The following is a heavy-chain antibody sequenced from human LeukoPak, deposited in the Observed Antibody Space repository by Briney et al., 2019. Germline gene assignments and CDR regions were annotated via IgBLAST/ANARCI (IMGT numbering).Heavy chain of an antibody. CDR2: ISGDGYYT. Sequence: PGGSLRLSCAASGFAFDDYAMHWVRQAPGKGLEWISLISGDGYYTYYGDSVKGRFTISRDNSKNSLYLQLNSLRTEDTALYYCAKVLRYFDSSSAGYYYYGMDVWGQGTTVTASS. J-gene: IGHJ6*02. CDR3: AKVLRYFDSSSAGYYYYGMDV. CDR1: GFAFDDYA. V-gene: IGHV3-43*02. D-gene: IGHD3-9*01.